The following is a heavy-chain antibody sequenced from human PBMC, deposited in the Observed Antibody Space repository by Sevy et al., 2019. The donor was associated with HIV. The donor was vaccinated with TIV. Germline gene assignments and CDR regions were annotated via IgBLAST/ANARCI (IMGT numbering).Heavy chain of an antibody. CDR3: AKWGTSTVITHFDY. CDR2: ISGSGGST. V-gene: IGHV3-23*01. J-gene: IGHJ4*02. Sequence: GGSLRLSCAGSGFTFTTSAMSWVRQAPGKGLEWVSGISGSGGSTNYADSVKGRFTISRDNSKNTLYLQMNSLRAEDTAVYYCAKWGTSTVITHFDYWGQGTLVTASS. D-gene: IGHD4-17*01. CDR1: GFTFTTSA.